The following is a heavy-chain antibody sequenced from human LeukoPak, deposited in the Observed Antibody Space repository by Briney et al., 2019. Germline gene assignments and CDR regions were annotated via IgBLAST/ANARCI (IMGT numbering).Heavy chain of an antibody. J-gene: IGHJ4*02. CDR1: GFTFSSYS. CDR3: ARARVGATRYFDY. V-gene: IGHV3-21*01. Sequence: PGGSLRLSCAASGFTFSSYSMNWVRQAPGKGLEWVSSISSSSSYIYYADSVKGRFTISRDNAKNSLYLQMNSLRAEDTAVYYCARARVGATRYFDYWGQGTLVTVPS. CDR2: ISSSSSYI. D-gene: IGHD1-26*01.